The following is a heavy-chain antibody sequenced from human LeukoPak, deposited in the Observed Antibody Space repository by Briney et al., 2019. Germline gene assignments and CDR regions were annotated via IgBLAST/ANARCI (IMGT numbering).Heavy chain of an antibody. CDR1: GGSISSSGYY. J-gene: IGHJ6*02. CDR2: IHYSGST. D-gene: IGHD3-22*01. V-gene: IGHV4-39*01. CDR3: ARHGSSGSSFYPLDV. Sequence: PSETLSLTCTVSGGSISSSGYYWGWIRQPPGKGLEWIASIHYSGSTYYKPSLKGRVTISVDTSKNQFSLKLSSVTAADTAVYYCARHGSSGSSFYPLDVWGQGTTVSVSS.